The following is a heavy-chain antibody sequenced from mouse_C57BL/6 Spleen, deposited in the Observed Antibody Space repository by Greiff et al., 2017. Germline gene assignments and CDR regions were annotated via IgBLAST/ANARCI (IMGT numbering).Heavy chain of an antibody. CDR2: IDPSDSET. CDR3: ARINGYYGFDY. V-gene: IGHV1-52*01. D-gene: IGHD2-3*01. CDR1: GYTFTSYW. J-gene: IGHJ2*01. Sequence: QVQLKQPGAELVRPGSSVKLSCKASGYTFTSYWMHWVKQRPIQGLEWIGNIDPSDSETHYNQKFKDKATLTVDKSSSTAYMQLSSLTSEDSAVYYCARINGYYGFDYWGQGTTLTVSS.